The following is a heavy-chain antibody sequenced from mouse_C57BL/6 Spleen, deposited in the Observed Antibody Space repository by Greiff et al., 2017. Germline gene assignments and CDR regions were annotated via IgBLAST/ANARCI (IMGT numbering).Heavy chain of an antibody. D-gene: IGHD2-13*01. CDR3: ARRGGLTSGFDY. Sequence: QVQLQQPGAELVKPGASVKLSCKASGYTFTSYWMHWVKQRPGRGLEWIGRIDPNSGGTKYNEKFKSKATLTVDKHSSAAYMQLSSLTAEDSAVDYCARRGGLTSGFDYWGQGTTLTVSS. J-gene: IGHJ2*01. V-gene: IGHV1-72*01. CDR2: IDPNSGGT. CDR1: GYTFTSYW.